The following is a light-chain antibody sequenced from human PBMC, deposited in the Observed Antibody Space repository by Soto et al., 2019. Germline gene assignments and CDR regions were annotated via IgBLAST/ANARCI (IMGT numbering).Light chain of an antibody. J-gene: IGKJ2*01. CDR3: QQYGSSPPYT. CDR1: QSFSSSY. V-gene: IGKV3-20*01. CDR2: GAS. Sequence: EIVLTQSPGTLSLSPGERATLSCRASQSFSSSYLGWYQQKPGQAPRHLIFGASSRATGIPDRFSGSGSGTVFTLTISGLEAEDFAVYYCQQYGSSPPYTFGQGPKLEIK.